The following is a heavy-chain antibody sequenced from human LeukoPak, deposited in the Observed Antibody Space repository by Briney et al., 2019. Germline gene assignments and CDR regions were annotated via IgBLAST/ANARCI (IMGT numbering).Heavy chain of an antibody. J-gene: IGHJ4*03. CDR3: ASRSLTLAAARCFDD. CDR1: GESFSAYF. D-gene: IGHD2-15*01. Sequence: SETLSLTCAVRGESFSAYFWSWIRQVPGKGLEWIGEIDPRGVSTYNPSLKSRATMLVDTSNNHFSLSLTSVTAADTATYYCASRSLTLAAARCFDDWGQGTVVTVSS. CDR2: IDPRGVS. V-gene: IGHV4-34*01.